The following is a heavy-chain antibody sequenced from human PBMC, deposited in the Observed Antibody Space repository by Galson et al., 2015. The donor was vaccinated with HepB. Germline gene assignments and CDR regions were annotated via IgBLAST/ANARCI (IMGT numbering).Heavy chain of an antibody. Sequence: SLRLSCAASGFTFNNYAVHWVRQAPGKGLEWLAVISYDGGHTIYAGSVRGRFTIARDNSKNTLYLQMDSLRGADTAVYFCARALDDNGFYYYAMDVWGQGTTVTVSS. D-gene: IGHD1-1*01. CDR3: ARALDDNGFYYYAMDV. V-gene: IGHV3-30*04. CDR2: ISYDGGHT. CDR1: GFTFNNYA. J-gene: IGHJ6*02.